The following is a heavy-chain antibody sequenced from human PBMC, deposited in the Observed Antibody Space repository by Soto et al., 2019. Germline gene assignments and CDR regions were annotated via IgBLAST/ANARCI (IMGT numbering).Heavy chain of an antibody. CDR3: AREKGVYNTIFGVVTSELYYYYGMDV. Sequence: ASVKVSCKASGYTFTGYYMHWVRQAPGQGLEWMGWINPNSGGTNYAQKFQGWVTMTRDTSISTAYMELSRLRSDDTAVYYCAREKGVYNTIFGVVTSELYYYYGMDVWGQGTTVTVSS. J-gene: IGHJ6*02. V-gene: IGHV1-2*04. CDR1: GYTFTGYY. CDR2: INPNSGGT. D-gene: IGHD3-3*01.